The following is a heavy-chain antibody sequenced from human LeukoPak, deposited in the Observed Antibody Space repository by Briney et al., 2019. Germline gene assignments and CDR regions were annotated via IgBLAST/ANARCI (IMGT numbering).Heavy chain of an antibody. J-gene: IGHJ6*03. CDR2: IIPIFGTA. V-gene: IGHV1-69*05. CDR1: GGTFSSYA. Sequence: SVKVSCKASGGTFSSYAISWVRQAPGQGLEWMGRIIPIFGTANYARKFQGRVTITTDESTSTAYMELSSLRSEDTAVYYCVRESTFRYYYYMDVWGKGTTVTVSS. CDR3: VRESTFRYYYYMDV. D-gene: IGHD3-16*01.